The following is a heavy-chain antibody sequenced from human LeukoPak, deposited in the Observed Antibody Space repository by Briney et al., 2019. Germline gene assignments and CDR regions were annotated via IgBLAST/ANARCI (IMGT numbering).Heavy chain of an antibody. V-gene: IGHV3-23*01. CDR2: ISGSGGST. Sequence: GGSLRLSCAASGFTFSSYAMIWVRQAPGKGLEWVSAISGSGGSTYYADSVKGRFTISRDNSKNTLYLQMNSLRAEDTAVYYCAKWESREVYYYYGMDVWGQGTTVTVSS. J-gene: IGHJ6*02. D-gene: IGHD1-26*01. CDR1: GFTFSSYA. CDR3: AKWESREVYYYYGMDV.